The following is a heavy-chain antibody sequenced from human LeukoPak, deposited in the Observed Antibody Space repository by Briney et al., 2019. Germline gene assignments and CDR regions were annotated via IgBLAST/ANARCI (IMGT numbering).Heavy chain of an antibody. D-gene: IGHD3-3*01. J-gene: IGHJ4*02. Sequence: GGSLRLSCAASGFTFSDYYMSWIRQAPGKGLEWVAVISYDGSNKYYADSVKGRFTISRDNSKNTLYLQMNSLRAEDTAVYYCARGDYDFWSGYSFPDYWGQGTLVTVSS. CDR2: ISYDGSNK. CDR1: GFTFSDYY. V-gene: IGHV3-30-3*01. CDR3: ARGDYDFWSGYSFPDY.